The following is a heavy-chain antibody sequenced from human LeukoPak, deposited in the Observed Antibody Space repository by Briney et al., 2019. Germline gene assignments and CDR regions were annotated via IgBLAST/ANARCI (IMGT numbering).Heavy chain of an antibody. CDR3: ARDHTYDFWSGYLPGAFDI. V-gene: IGHV4-34*01. CDR2: INHSGST. D-gene: IGHD3-3*01. Sequence: SETLSLTCAVYGGSFSGYYWSWIRQPPGKGLEWIGEINHSGSTNYNPSLKSRVTISVDTSKNQFSLKLSSVTAADTAVYYCARDHTYDFWSGYLPGAFDIWGQGTMVTVSS. CDR1: GGSFSGYY. J-gene: IGHJ3*02.